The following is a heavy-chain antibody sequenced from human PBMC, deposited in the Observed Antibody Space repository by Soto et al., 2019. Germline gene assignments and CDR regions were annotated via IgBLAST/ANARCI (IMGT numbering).Heavy chain of an antibody. J-gene: IGHJ6*02. CDR2: IHYNGNT. Sequence: SETLSLTCTFSGDSISAYSWSWVRQPPGKGLEWIGNIHYNGNTKYNPSLKSRVTMSVDTSKNQFSLKLISVTAADTAVYYCAGARGGLLWFGELSLVGFYYYGMDVWGQGTTVTVSS. D-gene: IGHD3-10*01. CDR3: AGARGGLLWFGELSLVGFYYYGMDV. CDR1: GDSISAYS. V-gene: IGHV4-59*12.